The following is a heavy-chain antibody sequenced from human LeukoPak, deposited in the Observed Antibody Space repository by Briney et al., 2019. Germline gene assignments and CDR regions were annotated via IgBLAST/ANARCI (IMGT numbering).Heavy chain of an antibody. Sequence: GGTLRLSCAGSGFTFSTHGMNWVRQAPGKGLEWVSGVTPSGDPTYYADSVKGRFTISRDNARNSLYLQMNSLRAEDTAVYYCARGYSSSWYSQDWFDPWGQGTLVTVSS. CDR1: GFTFSTHG. V-gene: IGHV3-21*01. D-gene: IGHD6-13*01. CDR3: ARGYSSSWYSQDWFDP. CDR2: VTPSGDPT. J-gene: IGHJ5*02.